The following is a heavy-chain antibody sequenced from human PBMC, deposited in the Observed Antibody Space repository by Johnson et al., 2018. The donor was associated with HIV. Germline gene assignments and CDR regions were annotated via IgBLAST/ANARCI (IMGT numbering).Heavy chain of an antibody. J-gene: IGHJ3*02. CDR2: ISDDGSNI. Sequence: QVQLVESGGGVVQPGRSLRLSCAASGFRFSNYALHWVRQTPGKGLEWVALISDDGSNIYYADSVKGQFTISRNNSKNTLHMQMNSLRAEDPAVYYCARGTPWDAFDIWGQGTMVTVSS. V-gene: IGHV3-30-3*01. CDR3: ARGTPWDAFDI. CDR1: GFRFSNYA.